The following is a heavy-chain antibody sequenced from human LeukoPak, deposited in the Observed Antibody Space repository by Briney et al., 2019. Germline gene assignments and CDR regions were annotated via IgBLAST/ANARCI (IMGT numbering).Heavy chain of an antibody. Sequence: PSETLPPTCTVSGGSISSYYWSWIRQPPGKGLEWIGYIYYSGSTNYNPSLKSRVTISVDTSKNQFSLKLSSVTAADTAVYYCARRSVVVPGYMDVWGKGTTVTVSS. D-gene: IGHD2-2*01. CDR3: ARRSVVVPGYMDV. V-gene: IGHV4-59*01. CDR2: IYYSGST. CDR1: GGSISSYY. J-gene: IGHJ6*03.